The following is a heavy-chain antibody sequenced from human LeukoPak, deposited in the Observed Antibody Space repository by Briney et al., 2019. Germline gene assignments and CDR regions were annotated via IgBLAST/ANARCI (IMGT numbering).Heavy chain of an antibody. J-gene: IGHJ3*02. Sequence: ASVKVSCKASGYTFTGYYMHWVRQAPGQGLEWMGWINPNSGGTNYAQKFQGRVTMTRDTSISTAYMELSRLRSDDTAVYYCARDKGTREYNWNDGGAFDIWGQGTMVTVSS. CDR2: INPNSGGT. CDR3: ARDKGTREYNWNDGGAFDI. CDR1: GYTFTGYY. D-gene: IGHD1-1*01. V-gene: IGHV1-2*02.